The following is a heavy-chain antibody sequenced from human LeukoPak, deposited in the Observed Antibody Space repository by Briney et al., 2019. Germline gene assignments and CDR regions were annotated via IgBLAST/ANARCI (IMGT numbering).Heavy chain of an antibody. V-gene: IGHV3-48*03. CDR1: GFTFSSYE. Sequence: GGSLRLSCAATGFTFSSYEMNWVRQAPGKGLEWVSYISSSGSTIYYADSVKGRFTISRDNAKNSLYLQMNSLRAEDTAVYYCARARGIDLESRGLDYWGQGTLVTVSS. CDR2: ISSSGSTI. CDR3: ARARGIDLESRGLDY. J-gene: IGHJ4*02. D-gene: IGHD3-10*01.